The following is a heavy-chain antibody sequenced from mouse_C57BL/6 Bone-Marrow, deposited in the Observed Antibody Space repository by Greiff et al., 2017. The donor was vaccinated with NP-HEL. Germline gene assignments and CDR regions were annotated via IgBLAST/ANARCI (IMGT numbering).Heavy chain of an antibody. CDR1: GYTFTDYY. CDR3: VRRRRAMDY. CDR2: INPNNGGT. J-gene: IGHJ4*01. Sequence: VQLHQSGPELVKPGASVKISCKASGYTFTDYYMNWVKQSHGKSLEWIGDINPNNGGTSYNQKFKGKATLTVDKSCSTAYMELRSLTAEDSAVYYCVRRRRAMDYWGQGTSVTVSS. V-gene: IGHV1-26*01.